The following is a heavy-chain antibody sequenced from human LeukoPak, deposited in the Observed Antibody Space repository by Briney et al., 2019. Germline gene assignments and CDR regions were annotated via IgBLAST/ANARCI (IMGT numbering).Heavy chain of an antibody. CDR2: ISWNSGSI. Sequence: GGSLRLSCAASEFTFDDYAMNWVRQAPAKGLEWVSGISWNSGSIGYADSVKGRFTISRDNAKNSLYLQMNSLRAEDTGVYYCARSELGYYYYYMDVWGKGTTVTVSS. J-gene: IGHJ6*03. V-gene: IGHV3-9*01. CDR3: ARSELGYYYYYMDV. CDR1: EFTFDDYA. D-gene: IGHD7-27*01.